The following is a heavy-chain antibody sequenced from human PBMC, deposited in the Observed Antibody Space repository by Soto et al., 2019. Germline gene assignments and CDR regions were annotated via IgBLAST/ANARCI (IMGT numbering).Heavy chain of an antibody. V-gene: IGHV1-69*12. CDR1: GGTFSSYA. CDR3: ARECSPLLLFGHYCYDP. Sequence: QVQLVQSGAEVKKPGSSVKVSCKASGGTFSSYAISWVRQAPGQGLEWMGGIIPIFGTANYAQTFQGRVTLTADESSRTAYMALTRLLSEYTTMYFCARECSPLLLFGHYCYDPWGQGTLVTVSS. D-gene: IGHD1-26*01. J-gene: IGHJ5*02. CDR2: IIPIFGTA.